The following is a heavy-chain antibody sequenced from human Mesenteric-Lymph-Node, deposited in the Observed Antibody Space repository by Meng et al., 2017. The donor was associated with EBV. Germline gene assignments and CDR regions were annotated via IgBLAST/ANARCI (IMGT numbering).Heavy chain of an antibody. CDR1: GFSISPDG. Sequence: DVQLVESGGXLVKPGXSLRLSCAASGFSISPDGMHWVRQAPGKGLEWVSSISSTGSNKYYAESVQGRFTISRDNAKNSLYLQMNSLRAGDTAVYSCASDQQIPFADWGLGTLVTVSS. CDR2: ISSTGSNK. V-gene: IGHV3-21*01. J-gene: IGHJ4*02. CDR3: ASDQQIPFAD. D-gene: IGHD1/OR15-1a*01.